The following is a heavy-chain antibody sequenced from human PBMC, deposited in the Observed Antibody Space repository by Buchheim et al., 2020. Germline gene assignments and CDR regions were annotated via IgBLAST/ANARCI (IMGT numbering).Heavy chain of an antibody. CDR2: IKPDGSEK. D-gene: IGHD2-2*01. J-gene: IGHJ4*02. V-gene: IGHV3-7*01. CDR1: GFTYNIYW. CDR3: ARDGRFMVVPSV. Sequence: EVQLVEAGGGLVQPGGSLRLSCAASGFTYNIYWMSWVRQAPGKGLEWVATIKPDGSEKHYVDSVRGRFTISRDNAKNSLYLQMNNLRVEDTAVYYCARDGRFMVVPSVWGQGSL.